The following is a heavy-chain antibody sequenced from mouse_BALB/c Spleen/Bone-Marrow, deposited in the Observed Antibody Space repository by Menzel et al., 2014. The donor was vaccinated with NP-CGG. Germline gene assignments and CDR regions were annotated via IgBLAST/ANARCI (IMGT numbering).Heavy chain of an antibody. J-gene: IGHJ4*01. CDR3: ARTTPYAMDY. CDR2: ISSGGGST. Sequence: DVMLVESGGGLVKPGGSLKLSCAASGFAFSSYDMSWVRQTPGKRLEWVAYISSGGGSTYYPDTVKGRFTISRDNAKNTLYLQMSSLKSEDTAMYYCARTTPYAMDYWGQGTSVTVSS. D-gene: IGHD5-5*01. CDR1: GFAFSSYD. V-gene: IGHV5-12-1*01.